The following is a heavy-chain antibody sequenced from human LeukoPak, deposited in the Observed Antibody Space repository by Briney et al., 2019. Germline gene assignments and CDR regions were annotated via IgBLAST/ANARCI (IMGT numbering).Heavy chain of an antibody. D-gene: IGHD3-10*01. CDR3: ARSVYGSGSYYLDY. Sequence: SETLSLTCTVSGGSISSGRYYWSWIRQHPGKGLEWIGNIYYSGSTYYNPSLKSRVSISVDKSKNHFSLKLRSVTAADTAVFYCARSVYGSGSYYLDYWGQGTLVTVSS. CDR1: GGSISSGRYY. CDR2: IYYSGST. V-gene: IGHV4-31*03. J-gene: IGHJ4*02.